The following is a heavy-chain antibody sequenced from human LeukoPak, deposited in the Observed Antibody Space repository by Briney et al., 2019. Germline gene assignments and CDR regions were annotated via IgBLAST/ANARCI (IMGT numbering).Heavy chain of an antibody. Sequence: SQTLSLTCTVSGGSISSGDYYWSWIRQPPGKGLEWIGYIYYSGSTYYNPSLKSRVTISVDTSKNQFSLKLSSVTAADTAVYYCASQVVVAARGGWFNPWGQGTLVTVSS. V-gene: IGHV4-30-4*01. CDR1: GGSISSGDYY. CDR3: ASQVVVAARGGWFNP. D-gene: IGHD2-15*01. CDR2: IYYSGST. J-gene: IGHJ5*02.